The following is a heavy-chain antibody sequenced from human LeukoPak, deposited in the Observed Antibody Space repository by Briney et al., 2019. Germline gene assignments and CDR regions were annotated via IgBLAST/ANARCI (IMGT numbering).Heavy chain of an antibody. J-gene: IGHJ4*02. CDR3: AKDQTVGTMVRGVQDY. D-gene: IGHD3-10*01. Sequence: SETLSLTCAVYGASLSGHYWSWIRQPPGKGLEWIGEINHSGNTNCNPSLKSRVTISVDTSKDQFLLELSALTAADTAVYYCAKDQTVGTMVRGVQDYWGQGTLVTVSS. CDR1: GASLSGHY. CDR2: INHSGNT. V-gene: IGHV4-34*01.